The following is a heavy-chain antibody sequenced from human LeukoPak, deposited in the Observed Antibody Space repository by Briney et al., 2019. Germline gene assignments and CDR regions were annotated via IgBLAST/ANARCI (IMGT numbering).Heavy chain of an antibody. Sequence: TGGSLRLSCAASGFTFSSFAMHWVRQAPGKGLEWVAVISHDGNKNNHTDSVKGRFTISRDNSKNTLYLQMNSLRAEDTAVYYCARDEVTDHDLSSYYGMDVWGQGTTVIVS. CDR2: ISHDGNKN. D-gene: IGHD3-16*02. J-gene: IGHJ6*02. CDR1: GFTFSSFA. V-gene: IGHV3-30*04. CDR3: ARDEVTDHDLSSYYGMDV.